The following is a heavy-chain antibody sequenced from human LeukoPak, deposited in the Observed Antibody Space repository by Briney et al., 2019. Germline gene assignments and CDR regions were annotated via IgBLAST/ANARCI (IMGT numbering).Heavy chain of an antibody. Sequence: SETLSLTCTVSGGSISSYYWSWIRQPAGKGPEWFGRIYTSGSTNYNPSLKSRVTMSVDTSKNQFSLKLSSVTAADTAVYYCASDGYCSSTSCYRLGYVDPWGQGTLVTVSS. J-gene: IGHJ5*02. V-gene: IGHV4-4*07. CDR3: ASDGYCSSTSCYRLGYVDP. D-gene: IGHD2-2*01. CDR1: GGSISSYY. CDR2: IYTSGST.